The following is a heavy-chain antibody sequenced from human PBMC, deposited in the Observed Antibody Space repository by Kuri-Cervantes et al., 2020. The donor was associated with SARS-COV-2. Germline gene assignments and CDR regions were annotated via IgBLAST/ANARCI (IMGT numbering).Heavy chain of an antibody. CDR2: IWYDGSNK. V-gene: IGHV3-33*01. J-gene: IGHJ4*02. D-gene: IGHD6-6*01. CDR1: GFTFSSYG. CDR3: ARTMNLPYSSSSGLGYFDY. Sequence: LSLTCAASGFTFSSYGMHWVRQAPGKGLEWVAVIWYDGSNKYYADSVKGRFTISRDNSKNTLYLQMNSLRAEDTAVYYCARTMNLPYSSSSGLGYFDYGGQGTLVTVSS.